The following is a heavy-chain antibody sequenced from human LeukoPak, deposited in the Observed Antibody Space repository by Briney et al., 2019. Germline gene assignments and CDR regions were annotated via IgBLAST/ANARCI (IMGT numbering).Heavy chain of an antibody. CDR2: INSSSSYI. V-gene: IGHV3-21*01. CDR3: ARDYGGNRFDY. D-gene: IGHD4-23*01. CDR1: GFTFSSYS. Sequence: PGGSLRLSCAASGFTFSSYSMNWVRQAPGKGLEWVSYINSSSSYIYYADSVRGRFTISRDNAKNTLYLQMNSLRAEDTAVYYCARDYGGNRFDYWDQGTLVSVSS. J-gene: IGHJ4*02.